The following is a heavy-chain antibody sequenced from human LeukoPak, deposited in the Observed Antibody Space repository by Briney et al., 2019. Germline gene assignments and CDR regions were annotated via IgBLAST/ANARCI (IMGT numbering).Heavy chain of an antibody. CDR2: INPNSGGT. V-gene: IGHV1-2*02. CDR1: GYTFTGYY. D-gene: IGHD3-22*01. Sequence: ASVKVSCKASGYTFTGYYMHWVRQAPGQGLEWMGWINPNSGGTNYAQKFQGRVTMTRDTAISTAYMELSRLRSDDTAVYYCARDVYNDSSAIGYWGQGTLVTVSS. J-gene: IGHJ4*02. CDR3: ARDVYNDSSAIGY.